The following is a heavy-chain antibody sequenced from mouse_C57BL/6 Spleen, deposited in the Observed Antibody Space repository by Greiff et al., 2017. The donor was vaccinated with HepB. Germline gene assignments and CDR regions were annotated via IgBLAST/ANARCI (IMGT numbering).Heavy chain of an antibody. CDR3: ASPLTTTVVATDFDV. Sequence: EVQGVESGGDLVKPGGSLKFSCAASGFTFSSYGMSWVRQTPDKRLEWVATISSGGSYTYYPDSVKGRFTISRDNAKNTLYLQMSSLKSEDTAMYYCASPLTTTVVATDFDVWGTGTTVTVSS. D-gene: IGHD1-1*01. CDR2: ISSGGSYT. V-gene: IGHV5-6*01. J-gene: IGHJ1*03. CDR1: GFTFSSYG.